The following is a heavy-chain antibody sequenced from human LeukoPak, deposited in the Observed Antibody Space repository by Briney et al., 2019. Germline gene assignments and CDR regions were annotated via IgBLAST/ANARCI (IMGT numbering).Heavy chain of an antibody. CDR2: ISWNSGSI. V-gene: IGHV3-9*01. CDR3: SKDLPDFFDY. CDR1: GFSFDDYA. Sequence: GGSLRLSCAASGFSFDDYAMHWVRQAPGKGLEWVSGISWNSGSIGYADSVKGRFTISRDNAKNSLYLQMNSLRAEDTAVYYCSKDLPDFFDYWGQGTLVTVSS. J-gene: IGHJ4*02.